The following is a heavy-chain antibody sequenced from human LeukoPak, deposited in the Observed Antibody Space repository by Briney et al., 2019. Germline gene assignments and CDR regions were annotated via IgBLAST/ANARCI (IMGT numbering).Heavy chain of an antibody. CDR1: GYTFTGYY. V-gene: IGHV1-2*02. D-gene: IGHD2-2*01. CDR2: INPNSGGT. Sequence: ASVKVSCKASGYTFTGYYMHWVRQAPGQGLEWMGWINPNSGGTNYAQKFQGRVTMTRDTSISTAYMELSRPRSDDTAVYYCASGCSSTSCYEYYFDYWGQGTLVTVSS. J-gene: IGHJ4*02. CDR3: ASGCSSTSCYEYYFDY.